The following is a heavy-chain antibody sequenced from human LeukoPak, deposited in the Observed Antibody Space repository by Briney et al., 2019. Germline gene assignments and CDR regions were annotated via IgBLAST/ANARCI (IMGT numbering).Heavy chain of an antibody. D-gene: IGHD3-3*01. V-gene: IGHV3-21*01. J-gene: IGHJ4*02. CDR2: ISSSSSYI. CDR1: GFTFSSYS. CDR3: ARGGLEWLSPSPFDY. Sequence: GGSLRLSCAASGFTFSSYSMNWVRQAPGKGLEWVSSISSSSSYIYYADSVKGRFTISRDNAKNSLYLQMNSLRAEDTAVYYCARGGLEWLSPSPFDYWGQGALVTVSS.